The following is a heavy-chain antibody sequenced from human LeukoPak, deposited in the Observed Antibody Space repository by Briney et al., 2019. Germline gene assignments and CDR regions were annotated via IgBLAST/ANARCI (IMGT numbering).Heavy chain of an antibody. J-gene: IGHJ4*02. CDR1: GYTFTGYY. Sequence: ASVKVSCKASGYTFTGYYMHWVRQAPGQGLEWMGWINPNSGGTNYAQRFQGRVTMTRDTSISTAYMELSRLRSDDTAVYYCATEGAVAGVLGIDYWGQGTLVTVSS. D-gene: IGHD6-19*01. V-gene: IGHV1-2*02. CDR3: ATEGAVAGVLGIDY. CDR2: INPNSGGT.